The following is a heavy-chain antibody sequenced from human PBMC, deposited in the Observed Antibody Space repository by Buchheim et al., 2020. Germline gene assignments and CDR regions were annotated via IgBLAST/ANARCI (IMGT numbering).Heavy chain of an antibody. CDR2: ISSSSSTI. V-gene: IGHV3-48*02. CDR3: ARYTITGTTDYFDY. D-gene: IGHD1-20*01. CDR1: GFTFSSYS. Sequence: EVQLVESGGGLVQPGGSLRLSCAASGFTFSSYSMNWVRQAPGKGLEWVSYISSSSSTIYYADSVKGRFTISRDNAKNSLYLQMNSPRDEDTAVYYCARYTITGTTDYFDYWGQGTL. J-gene: IGHJ4*02.